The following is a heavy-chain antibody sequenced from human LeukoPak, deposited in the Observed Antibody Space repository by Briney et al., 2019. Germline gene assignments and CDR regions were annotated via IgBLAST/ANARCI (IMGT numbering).Heavy chain of an antibody. Sequence: GSLRLSCAASGFTFSTYWMHWVRQAPGKGLVWVSRIRPEGTTTAYADSVKGRFTISRDNAKNTLFLQMNSLSAEDTAVYYCSRDLDWILFDYWGQGTLVTVSS. D-gene: IGHD3-9*01. V-gene: IGHV3-74*03. CDR1: GFTFSTYW. CDR3: SRDLDWILFDY. CDR2: IRPEGTTT. J-gene: IGHJ4*02.